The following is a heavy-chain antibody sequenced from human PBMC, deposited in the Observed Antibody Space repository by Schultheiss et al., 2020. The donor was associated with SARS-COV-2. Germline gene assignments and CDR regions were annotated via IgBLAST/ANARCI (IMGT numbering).Heavy chain of an antibody. CDR2: IWYDGSNK. V-gene: IGHV3-33*08. D-gene: IGHD2-2*01. CDR3: ARVGVEGGQLHYDYYSMDV. Sequence: GGSLRLSCVGSGFTFSSYWMSWVRQAPGKGLEWVAVIWYDGSNKYYADSVEGRFTISRDNSKNTLYLQMSSLSAEDTAVYFCARVGVEGGQLHYDYYSMDVWGQGTTVTVSS. CDR1: GFTFSSYW. J-gene: IGHJ6*02.